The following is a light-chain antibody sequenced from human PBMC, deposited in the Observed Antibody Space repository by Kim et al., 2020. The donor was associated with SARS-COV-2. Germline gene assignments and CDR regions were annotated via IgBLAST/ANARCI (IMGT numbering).Light chain of an antibody. CDR1: RSDVCSYNR. V-gene: IGLV2-18*02. Sequence: GQSVTISCTGTRSDVCSYNRVSWYQQPPGTAPKLIIYEVSNRPSGVPDRFSGSKSGNTASLTISGLQAEDEADYYCSSQTIPSTWVFGGGTQLTVL. CDR2: EVS. J-gene: IGLJ3*02. CDR3: SSQTIPSTWV.